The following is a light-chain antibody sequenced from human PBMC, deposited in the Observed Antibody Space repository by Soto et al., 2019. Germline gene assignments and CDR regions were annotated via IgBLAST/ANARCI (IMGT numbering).Light chain of an antibody. CDR1: QSVAGN. Sequence: EIVMTQSPATLSVSPGETATLSCRASQSVAGNLAWYQQKPGQPPRLLIYGASTRATAIPARFSGSGSGTDFTLTISSLEPEDFAVYYCQQRSNWPPLTFGGGTKVDIK. CDR3: QQRSNWPPLT. V-gene: IGKV3-15*01. J-gene: IGKJ4*01. CDR2: GAS.